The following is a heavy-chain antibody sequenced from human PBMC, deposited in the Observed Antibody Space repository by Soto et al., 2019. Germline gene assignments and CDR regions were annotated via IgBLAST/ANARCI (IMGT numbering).Heavy chain of an antibody. CDR1: GGSVSSGDYY. D-gene: IGHD3-10*01. CDR3: AREGMVRGVIM. V-gene: IGHV4-30-4*01. J-gene: IGHJ4*02. CDR2: IYYSGST. Sequence: SETLSLTCTVSGGSVSSGDYYWSWIRQPPGKGLEWIGYIYYSGSTYYNPSLKSRVTISVDTSKNQFSLKLSSVTAADTAVYYCAREGMVRGVIMWGQGTLVTVSS.